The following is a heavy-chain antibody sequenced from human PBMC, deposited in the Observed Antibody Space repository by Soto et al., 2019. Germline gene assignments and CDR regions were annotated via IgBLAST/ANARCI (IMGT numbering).Heavy chain of an antibody. CDR1: GGSFSGYY. V-gene: IGHV4-34*01. CDR2: INHSGST. J-gene: IGHJ4*02. D-gene: IGHD6-19*01. CDR3: ARHPSMVAGGGYHY. Sequence: SETLSLTCAVYGGSFSGYYWSWIRQPPGKGLEWIGEINHSGSTNYNPSLKSRVTISVDTSKNQFSLKLSSVTAADTAVYYCARHPSMVAGGGYHYWGQGTLVTVSS.